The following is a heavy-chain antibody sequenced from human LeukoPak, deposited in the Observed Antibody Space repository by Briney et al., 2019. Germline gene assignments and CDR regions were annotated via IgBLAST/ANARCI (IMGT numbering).Heavy chain of an antibody. Sequence: GTSVKVSCKASGFTFTSSAMQWVRQARGQRLEWIGWIVVGSGNTNYAQKFQERVTITRDMSTSTAYMELSSLRSEDRAVYYCAADPDSSGWYGGGDYWGQGTLVTVSS. CDR3: AADPDSSGWYGGGDY. CDR2: IVVGSGNT. CDR1: GFTFTSSA. V-gene: IGHV1-58*02. D-gene: IGHD6-19*01. J-gene: IGHJ4*02.